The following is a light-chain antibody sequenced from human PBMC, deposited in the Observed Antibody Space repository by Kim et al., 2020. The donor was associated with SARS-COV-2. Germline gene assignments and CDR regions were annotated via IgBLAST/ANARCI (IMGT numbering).Light chain of an antibody. CDR3: QVWDGSSDQVV. V-gene: IGLV3-21*04. Sequence: APGQTARIACGGNNIGSKSVHWYQQKPGQAPVVVISFDSDRPSGIPERFSGSNSGSTATLTISSVEAGDEADYYCQVWDGSSDQVVFGGGTQLTVL. J-gene: IGLJ3*02. CDR2: FDS. CDR1: NIGSKS.